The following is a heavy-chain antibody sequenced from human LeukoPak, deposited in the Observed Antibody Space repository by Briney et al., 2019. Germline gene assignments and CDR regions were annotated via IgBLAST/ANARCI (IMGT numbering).Heavy chain of an antibody. CDR1: GFTFYDYA. CDR2: ISWKRGSI. V-gene: IGHV3-9*01. Sequence: GRSLRLSCGASGFTFYDYAMQCLREAPEGSRECGSGISWKRGSIRYADSVKRRFTISRDTAKNSLYLQMNTLRAEAAALYCCAKDGYSSGWYADYWGQGTLVTVSS. J-gene: IGHJ4*02. D-gene: IGHD6-19*01. CDR3: AKDGYSSGWYADY.